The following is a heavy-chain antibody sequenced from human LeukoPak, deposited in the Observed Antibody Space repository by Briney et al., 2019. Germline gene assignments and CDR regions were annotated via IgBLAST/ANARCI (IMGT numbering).Heavy chain of an antibody. CDR3: ARDSGDGYNSFDY. Sequence: GGSLRLSCAASGFTVSSNYMSWVRQAPGKGLERVSVIYSGGSTYYADSVKGRFTISRDNSKNTLYLQMNSLRAEDTAVYYCARDSGDGYNSFDYWGQGTLVTVSS. CDR1: GFTVSSNY. V-gene: IGHV3-53*01. J-gene: IGHJ4*02. D-gene: IGHD5-24*01. CDR2: IYSGGST.